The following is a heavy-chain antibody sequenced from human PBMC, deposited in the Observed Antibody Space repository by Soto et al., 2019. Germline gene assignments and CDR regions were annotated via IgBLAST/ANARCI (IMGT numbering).Heavy chain of an antibody. V-gene: IGHV3-7*05. CDR1: RFTFSSYW. CDR2: INQDGNEK. J-gene: IGHJ4*02. CDR3: ARGLYTGSPHFFY. Sequence: GGSLRLSCAASRFTFSSYWMTWVRRAPGKGLERVANINQDGNEKNYVETVKGQFNIYRDNTKNSLYLQMNSLRAVVSVVYYCARGLYTGSPHFFYWGQGTLVTVSS. D-gene: IGHD1-26*01.